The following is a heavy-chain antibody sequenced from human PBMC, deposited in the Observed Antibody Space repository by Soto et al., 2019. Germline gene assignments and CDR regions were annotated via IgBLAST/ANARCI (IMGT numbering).Heavy chain of an antibody. Sequence: EVQLVESGGGLVQPGRSLRLSCAGSGFTFDDYAMHWVRQAPGKGLEWVSGISWNSGSIGYADSVKGRFTISRDNAKNSLYLQMNSLRAEDTALYYCAKDNEGYYYMDVWGKGTTVTVSS. CDR2: ISWNSGSI. CDR3: AKDNEGYYYMDV. V-gene: IGHV3-9*01. CDR1: GFTFDDYA. J-gene: IGHJ6*03.